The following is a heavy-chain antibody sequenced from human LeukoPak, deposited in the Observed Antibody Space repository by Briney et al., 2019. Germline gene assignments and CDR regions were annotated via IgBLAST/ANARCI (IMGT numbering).Heavy chain of an antibody. CDR2: ICSSGSTI. J-gene: IGHJ6*02. CDR1: GFTFSDYY. CDR3: AREADYDFWSGYYPNGYYYYGMDV. D-gene: IGHD3-3*01. V-gene: IGHV3-11*01. Sequence: PGGSLRLSCAASGFTFSDYYMSWIRQAPGKGLEWVSYICSSGSTIYYADSVKGRFTISRDNAKNSLYLQMNSLRAEDTAVYYCAREADYDFWSGYYPNGYYYYGMDVWGQGTTVTVSS.